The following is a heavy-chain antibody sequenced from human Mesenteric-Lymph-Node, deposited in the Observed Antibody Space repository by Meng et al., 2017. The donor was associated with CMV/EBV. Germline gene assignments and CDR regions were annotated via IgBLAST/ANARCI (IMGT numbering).Heavy chain of an antibody. CDR3: ATGVGYKPPTYYYYGMDV. CDR2: MKSNSGST. J-gene: IGHJ6*02. CDR1: GYTFSNYD. Sequence: ASVKVSCKASGYTFSNYDINWVRQATGQGLEWMAYMKSNSGSTGYAQKFQGRVTITKNTSINTAYMELSSLRSEDTAVYYCATGVGYKPPTYYYYGMDVWGQGTTVTVSS. V-gene: IGHV1-8*03. D-gene: IGHD5-18*01.